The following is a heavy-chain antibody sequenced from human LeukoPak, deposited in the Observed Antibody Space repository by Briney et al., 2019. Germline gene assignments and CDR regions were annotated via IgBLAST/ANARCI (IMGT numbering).Heavy chain of an antibody. D-gene: IGHD3-22*01. V-gene: IGHV4-34*01. CDR1: GGSFSGYY. CDR2: INHSGST. CDR3: ARRGNDSSGYYYHFDY. Sequence: SETLSLTCAVYGGSFSGYYWSWIRQPPGKGLEWIGEINHSGSTNYNPSLKSRVTISVDTSKNQFSLRLSSVTAADTAVYYCARRGNDSSGYYYHFDYWGQGTLVTVSS. J-gene: IGHJ4*02.